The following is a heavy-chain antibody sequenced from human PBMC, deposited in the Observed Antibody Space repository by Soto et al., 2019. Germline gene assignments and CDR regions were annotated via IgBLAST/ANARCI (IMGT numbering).Heavy chain of an antibody. D-gene: IGHD5-18*01. J-gene: IGHJ1*01. CDR3: ARGLETYTYGLAY. Sequence: SETLSLTCTVSRDSISGYYWSWIRQPPGKGLEWIGYIPSTGSTVHNPSLQSRVTISVDTSKKQFSLKLTSVTSADTAVYFCARGLETYTYGLAYWGQGTLVTVSS. CDR1: RDSISGYY. V-gene: IGHV4-59*01. CDR2: IPSTGST.